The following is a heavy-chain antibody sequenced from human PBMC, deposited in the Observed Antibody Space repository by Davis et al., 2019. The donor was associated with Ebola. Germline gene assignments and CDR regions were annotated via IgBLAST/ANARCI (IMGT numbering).Heavy chain of an antibody. D-gene: IGHD5-18*01. J-gene: IGHJ4*02. Sequence: MPSETLSLTCAVYGWSFSVYYWSWIRQPPGKGLEWIGEINHSGSTNYNPSLKSRVPISVDTSKNQFSLTLSSVTAADTAVYYCARGRRYSYGPPRYWGQGTLVTVSS. CDR3: ARGRRYSYGPPRY. CDR1: GWSFSVYY. CDR2: INHSGST. V-gene: IGHV4-34*01.